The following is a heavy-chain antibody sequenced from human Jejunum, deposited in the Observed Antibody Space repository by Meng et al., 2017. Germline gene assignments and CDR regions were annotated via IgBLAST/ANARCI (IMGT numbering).Heavy chain of an antibody. J-gene: IGHJ4*02. CDR2: ISDSGGRT. CDR3: AKGGYSFGYNDY. CDR1: GFTFTNYA. D-gene: IGHD5-18*01. Sequence: GESLKISCAASGFTFTNYAMSWVRQAPGKGLEWVSVISDSGGRTYYTDSVKGRFTISRDNSENTLFLQISSLRAEDTAIYYCAKGGYSFGYNDYWGQGTLVTVSS. V-gene: IGHV3-23*01.